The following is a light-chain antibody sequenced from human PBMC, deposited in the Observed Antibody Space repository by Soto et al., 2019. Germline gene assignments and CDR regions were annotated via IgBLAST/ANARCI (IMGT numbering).Light chain of an antibody. J-gene: IGKJ3*01. Sequence: EIVLTQSPATLSLSPGERATLSCRASQSVDWGYLAWYQQKPGQAPRLIIYSTSSRATGVPDRFSGGGSGTDFTLTISGLEPEDFAVYYCQQYGNSPPFSFGPGTKVDIK. V-gene: IGKV3-20*01. CDR2: STS. CDR3: QQYGNSPPFS. CDR1: QSVDWGY.